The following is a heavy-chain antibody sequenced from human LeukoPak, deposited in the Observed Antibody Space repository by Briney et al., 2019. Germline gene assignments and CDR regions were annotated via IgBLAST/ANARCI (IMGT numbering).Heavy chain of an antibody. Sequence: GGSLRLSCAVSGSTVSSNYLSWVRQAPGKGLEWVSIIYTGGSTYYADSVKGRFTISRDNAKNTLYLRMNGLRAEDTAVYYCASGRYTVTPGGQGTLVTVSS. CDR2: IYTGGST. V-gene: IGHV3-53*01. CDR3: ASGRYTVTP. J-gene: IGHJ4*02. CDR1: GSTVSSNY. D-gene: IGHD4-17*01.